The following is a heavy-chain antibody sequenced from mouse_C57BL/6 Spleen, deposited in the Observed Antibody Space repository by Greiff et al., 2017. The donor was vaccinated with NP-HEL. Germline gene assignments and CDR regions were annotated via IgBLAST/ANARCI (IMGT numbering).Heavy chain of an antibody. CDR2: ISYDGSN. CDR3: ARAPNLSWFAY. D-gene: IGHD4-1*02. CDR1: GYSITSGYY. Sequence: ESGPGLVKPSQSLSLTCSVTGYSITSGYYWNWIRQFPGNKLEWMGYISYDGSNNYNPSLKNRISITRDTSKNQFFLKLNSVTTEDTATYYCARAPNLSWFAYWGQGTRVTVSA. V-gene: IGHV3-6*01. J-gene: IGHJ3*01.